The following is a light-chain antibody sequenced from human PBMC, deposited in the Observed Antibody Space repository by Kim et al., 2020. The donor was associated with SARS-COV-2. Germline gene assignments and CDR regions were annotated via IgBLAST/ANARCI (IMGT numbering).Light chain of an antibody. CDR1: QSVSSN. V-gene: IGKV3-15*01. J-gene: IGKJ1*01. CDR2: GAS. Sequence: EIVMTQSPATLSVSPGERATLSCRASQSVSSNLAWYQQKPGQAPRLLIYGASTRATGIPARFSASGSGREFTLTISSLQSEDFAVYYCQQYNNWPRTFGQGTKVDIK. CDR3: QQYNNWPRT.